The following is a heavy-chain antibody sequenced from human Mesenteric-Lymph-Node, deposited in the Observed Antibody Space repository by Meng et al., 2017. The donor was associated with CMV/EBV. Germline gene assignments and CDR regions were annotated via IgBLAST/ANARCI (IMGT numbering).Heavy chain of an antibody. J-gene: IGHJ4*02. CDR1: GGSISSSNW. V-gene: IGHV4-4*02. Sequence: SETLSLTCAVSGGSISSSNWWSWVRQPPGKGLEWIGEIYHSGSTNYNPSLKSRVTISVDKSKNQFSLKLSSVTAADTAVYYCARGGRDIVATIRRKYYFDYWGQGTLVTVSS. CDR2: IYHSGST. D-gene: IGHD5-12*01. CDR3: ARGGRDIVATIRRKYYFDY.